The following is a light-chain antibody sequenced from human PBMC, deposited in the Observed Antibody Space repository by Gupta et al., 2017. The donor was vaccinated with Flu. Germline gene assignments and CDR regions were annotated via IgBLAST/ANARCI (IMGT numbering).Light chain of an antibody. J-gene: IGLJ2*01. CDR2: EGS. CDR1: SSDVGSYNL. CDR3: SSYAGTSSFVV. V-gene: IGLV2-23*01. Sequence: QSALTQPASVSGSPGQSITISCTGTSSDVGSYNLVSWYQHHPDKAPKLMIYEGSKRPSGVPNRFSGSKSGNTASLTISGLQAEDEADYYCSSYAGTSSFVVFGGGTKLTVL.